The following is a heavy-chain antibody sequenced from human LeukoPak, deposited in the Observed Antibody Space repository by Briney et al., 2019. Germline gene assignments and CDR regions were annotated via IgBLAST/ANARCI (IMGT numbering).Heavy chain of an antibody. CDR3: ARPDYGGNNDAFDI. J-gene: IGHJ3*02. V-gene: IGHV4-39*01. Sequence: PSETLSLTCTVSGGSISSSSYYWGWIRQPPGKGLEWIGSIYYSGSTYHNPSLKSRVTISVDTSKNQFSLKLSSVTAADTAVYYRARPDYGGNNDAFDIWGQGTMVTVSS. CDR2: IYYSGST. CDR1: GGSISSSSYY. D-gene: IGHD4-23*01.